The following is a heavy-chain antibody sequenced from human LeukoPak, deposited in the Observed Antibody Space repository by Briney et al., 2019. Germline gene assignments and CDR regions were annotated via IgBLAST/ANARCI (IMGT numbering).Heavy chain of an antibody. CDR2: INPSGGST. D-gene: IGHD3-22*01. V-gene: IGHV1-46*01. CDR1: GYTFTSYY. Sequence: GASVKVSCKASGYTFTSYYMHWVRQAPGQGLEWMGIINPSGGSTSYAQKFQGRVTMTRDMSTSTVHMELSSLRSEDTAVYYCARGINYYDSSPLPDYWGQGTLVTVSS. CDR3: ARGINYYDSSPLPDY. J-gene: IGHJ4*02.